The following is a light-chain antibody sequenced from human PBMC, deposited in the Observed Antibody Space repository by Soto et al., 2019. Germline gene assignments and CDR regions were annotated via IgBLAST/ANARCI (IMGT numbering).Light chain of an antibody. CDR2: NNN. CDR1: SSNIGTNA. CDR3: AAWDDSLNGYV. J-gene: IGLJ1*01. Sequence: QSVLTQPPSASGTPGQRVTLSCSGGSSNIGTNAVNWYQQLPGTAPKLLIYNNNQRPSGFPDRFSGSKSGTSASLAISGLQSEDEADYYCAAWDDSLNGYVFGTGTKLTVL. V-gene: IGLV1-44*01.